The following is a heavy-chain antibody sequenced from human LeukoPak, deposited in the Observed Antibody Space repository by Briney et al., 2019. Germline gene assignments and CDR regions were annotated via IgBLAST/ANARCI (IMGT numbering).Heavy chain of an antibody. V-gene: IGHV3-74*01. J-gene: IGHJ4*02. D-gene: IGHD2/OR15-2a*01. CDR3: VSFYETY. CDR1: GNYW. Sequence: GGSVRLSCAASGNYWMHWVRQVPGKGLVWVSHINSDGSWTSYADSVKGRFTISKDNAKNTVYLQMNSLRAEDTAVYYCVSFYETYWGRGTLVTVSS. CDR2: INSDGSWT.